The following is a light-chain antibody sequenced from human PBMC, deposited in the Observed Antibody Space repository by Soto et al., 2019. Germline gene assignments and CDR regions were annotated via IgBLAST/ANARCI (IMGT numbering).Light chain of an antibody. CDR1: QSLLHSDGETY. J-gene: IGKJ2*01. CDR3: MQATEYPPYT. Sequence: DIVLTQTPLSSPVTLGQPASISCRSSQSLLHSDGETYLSWLQQRPGQPPRLLIYKISNRLSGVPDRFSGSGAGTDLTLKISRVEAEDVGIYYCMQATEYPPYTFGQGTKLEIK. V-gene: IGKV2-24*01. CDR2: KIS.